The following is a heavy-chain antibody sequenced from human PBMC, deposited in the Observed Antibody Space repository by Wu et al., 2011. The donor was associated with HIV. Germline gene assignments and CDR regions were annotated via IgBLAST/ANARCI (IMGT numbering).Heavy chain of an antibody. J-gene: IGHJ4*02. CDR3: AKIYGGKESFDY. Sequence: QVQLQESGPGLVKPSETLSLTCTVSGGSISGHYWSWIRQPPGKGLEWIGYIYYSGSTNYNPSLKSRITISVDTSKNQFSLKLSSVTAADTALYYCAKIYGGKESFDYWGQGTLVTVSS. D-gene: IGHD4-23*01. CDR2: IYYSGST. V-gene: IGHV4-59*11. CDR1: GGSISGHY.